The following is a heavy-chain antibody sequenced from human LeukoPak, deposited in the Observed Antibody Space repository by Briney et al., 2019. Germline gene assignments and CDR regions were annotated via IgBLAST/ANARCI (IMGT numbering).Heavy chain of an antibody. CDR2: ISWNSGSI. CDR3: AKMAAAGGSWFDP. D-gene: IGHD3-16*01. CDR1: GFTFDDYA. V-gene: IGHV3-9*01. J-gene: IGHJ5*02. Sequence: GRSLRLSCAASGFTFDDYAMHWGRQAPGKGLEWVSGISWNSGSIGYADSVKGRFTISRDNAKNSLYLQMNSLRAEDTALYYCAKMAAAGGSWFDPWGQGTLVTVSS.